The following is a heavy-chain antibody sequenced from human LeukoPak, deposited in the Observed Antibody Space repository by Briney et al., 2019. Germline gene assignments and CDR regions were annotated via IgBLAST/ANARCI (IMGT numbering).Heavy chain of an antibody. Sequence: GGSLRLFCAASGFTFSDYYMSWIRQAPGKGLEWVSYISSSGSTIYYADSVKARFTISRDNAKNSLYLQMNSLRAEDTAVYYCARVTNRDIVLMAYALPAAFDIWGQGTMVTVSS. CDR2: ISSSGSTI. D-gene: IGHD2-8*01. V-gene: IGHV3-11*04. CDR1: GFTFSDYY. CDR3: ARVTNRDIVLMAYALPAAFDI. J-gene: IGHJ3*02.